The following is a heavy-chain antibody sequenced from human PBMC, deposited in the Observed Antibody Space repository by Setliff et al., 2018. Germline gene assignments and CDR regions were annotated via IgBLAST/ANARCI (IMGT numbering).Heavy chain of an antibody. D-gene: IGHD3-22*01. Sequence: SVKVSCKASGGTFSNNAIAWVRQAPGQGLEWMGRVIPMARSANYAQKFEGRVTITADESTNTAYMEVSGLRSEDTAVYYCARINFYVSSGYYYAPELWGQGTTVTVSS. J-gene: IGHJ4*02. CDR2: VIPMARSA. V-gene: IGHV1-69*11. CDR3: ARINFYVSSGYYYAPEL. CDR1: GGTFSNNA.